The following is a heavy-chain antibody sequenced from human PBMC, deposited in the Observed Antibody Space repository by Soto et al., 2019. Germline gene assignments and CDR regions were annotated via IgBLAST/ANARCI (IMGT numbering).Heavy chain of an antibody. CDR1: GGSISSSSYY. J-gene: IGHJ4*02. Sequence: SETLSLTCTVSGGSISSSSYYWGWLRQPPGKGLEWIGSIYYSGSTYYNPSLKSRVTISVDTSKNQFSLKLSSVTAADTAVYYCARHGGYVPFDYWGQGTLVTVSS. CDR3: ARHGGYVPFDY. CDR2: IYYSGST. V-gene: IGHV4-39*01. D-gene: IGHD3-22*01.